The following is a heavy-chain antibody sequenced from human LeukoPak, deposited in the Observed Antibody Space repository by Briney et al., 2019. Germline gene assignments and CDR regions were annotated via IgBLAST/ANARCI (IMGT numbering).Heavy chain of an antibody. J-gene: IGHJ4*02. CDR1: GYTFTNNA. CDR3: ARRQGRYFDY. V-gene: IGHV1-3*04. CDR2: INIGNGNT. Sequence: ASVKVSCKASGYTFTNNALHWVRQAPGQRLEWMGWINIGNGNTKYSQIFQGRVTIIRDTSATTAYMELSSLTPEDTAVYYCARRQGRYFDYWGQGALVTVSS.